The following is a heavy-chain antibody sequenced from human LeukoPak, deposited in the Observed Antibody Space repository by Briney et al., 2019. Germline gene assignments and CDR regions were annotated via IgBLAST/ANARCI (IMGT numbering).Heavy chain of an antibody. Sequence: GGSLRLSCAASRFTFSSYAMRWVRQAPGKGLEWVAVISYDGSNKYYADSVKGRFTISRDNSKNTLYLQMNSLRAEDTAVYYCAKEFIAVAATDYWGQGTLVTVSS. CDR1: RFTFSSYA. J-gene: IGHJ4*02. V-gene: IGHV3-30-3*01. D-gene: IGHD6-19*01. CDR2: ISYDGSNK. CDR3: AKEFIAVAATDY.